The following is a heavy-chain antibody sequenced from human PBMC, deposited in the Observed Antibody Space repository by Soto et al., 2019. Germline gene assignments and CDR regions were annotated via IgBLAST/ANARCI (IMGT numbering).Heavy chain of an antibody. Sequence: GESLKISCKGSGYTFTAHWIAWVRQIPGKRLEWMGLIYPDDSDTRYSPSFQGQVTISADKSSNTAYLQWSSLKASDTAIYYCARLAGDYIGRVFDYWGQGTPVTVSS. CDR2: IYPDDSDT. V-gene: IGHV5-51*01. D-gene: IGHD4-17*01. CDR3: ARLAGDYIGRVFDY. J-gene: IGHJ4*02. CDR1: GYTFTAHW.